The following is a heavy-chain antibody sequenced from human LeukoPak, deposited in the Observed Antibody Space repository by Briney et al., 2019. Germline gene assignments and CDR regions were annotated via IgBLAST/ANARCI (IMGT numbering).Heavy chain of an antibody. CDR3: ARDLGGHVYFYYMDV. CDR2: ISYDGSNK. D-gene: IGHD3-10*01. Sequence: PGGSLRLSCAASGFTFSSYAMHWVRQAPGKGLEWVAVISYDGSNKYYADSVRGRFTISRDNSKNTLYLQMNSLRAEDTAVYYCARDLGGHVYFYYMDVWGKGTTVTVSS. J-gene: IGHJ6*03. CDR1: GFTFSSYA. V-gene: IGHV3-30-3*01.